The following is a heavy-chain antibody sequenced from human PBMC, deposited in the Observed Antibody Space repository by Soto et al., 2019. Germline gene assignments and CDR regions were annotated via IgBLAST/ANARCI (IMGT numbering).Heavy chain of an antibody. Sequence: ASVKVSCTPSGYTFNTYYLHWLRQAPGQALEWMGVINPSGGSTSYAQTFQGRVTMTRDTSTSTVYMELSSLRSEDTAVYYCAREVAVTGTPSDYWGQGTLVTVSS. CDR1: GYTFNTYY. D-gene: IGHD6-19*01. CDR2: INPSGGST. CDR3: AREVAVTGTPSDY. J-gene: IGHJ4*02. V-gene: IGHV1-46*02.